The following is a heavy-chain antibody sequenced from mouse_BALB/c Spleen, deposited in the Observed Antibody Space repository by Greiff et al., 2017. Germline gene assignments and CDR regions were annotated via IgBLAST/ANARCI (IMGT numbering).Heavy chain of an antibody. V-gene: IGHV2-9*02. CDR2: IWAGGST. CDR1: GFSLTSYG. J-gene: IGHJ4*01. D-gene: IGHD1-1*02. Sequence: VMLVESGPGLVAPSQSLSITCTVSGFSLTSYGVHWVRQPPGKGLEWLGVIWAGGSTNYNSALMSRLSISKDNSKSQVFLKMNSLQTDDTAMYYCARDQGGNILDYWGQGTSVTVSS. CDR3: ARDQGGNILDY.